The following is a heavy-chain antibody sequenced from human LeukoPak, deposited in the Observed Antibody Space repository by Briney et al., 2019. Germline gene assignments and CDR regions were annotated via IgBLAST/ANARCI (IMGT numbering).Heavy chain of an antibody. CDR3: ARSCSGGSCYSGYYYMDV. Sequence: SVTVSCKASGGTFISYAISWVRQAPGQGLEWMGGIITIFGTANYAQKFQGRVTITADESTSTAYMELSSLRSEDTAVYYCARSCSGGSCYSGYYYMDVWGKGTTVTVSS. V-gene: IGHV1-69*01. CDR1: GGTFISYA. J-gene: IGHJ6*03. CDR2: IITIFGTA. D-gene: IGHD2-15*01.